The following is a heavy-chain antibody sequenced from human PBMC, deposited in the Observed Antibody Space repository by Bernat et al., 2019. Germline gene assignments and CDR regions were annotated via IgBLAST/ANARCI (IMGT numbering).Heavy chain of an antibody. V-gene: IGHV5-51*01. D-gene: IGHD2-21*02. Sequence: EVQLVQSGAEVKKPGASLKISCKGSGYSFTSYWIGWVRQMPGKGLEWMGIIYPGDSDTRDSPSFQGQVTISAYKSMSTAYLQWSSLKASDAAMYYCARLSGDCWVDAFDIWGQGTMVTVSS. CDR3: ARLSGDCWVDAFDI. CDR1: GYSFTSYW. J-gene: IGHJ3*02. CDR2: IYPGDSDT.